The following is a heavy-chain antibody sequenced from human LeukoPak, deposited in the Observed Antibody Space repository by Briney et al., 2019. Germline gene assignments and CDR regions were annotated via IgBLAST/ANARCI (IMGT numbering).Heavy chain of an antibody. Sequence: PSQTLSLTCTVSGGSISSGSYYWSWIRQPAGKGLEWIGRIYTSGSTNYNPPLKSRVTISVDTSKNQFSLKLSSVTAADTAVYYCASSPRYSYGYKGYYYMDVWGKGTTVTVSS. V-gene: IGHV4-61*02. D-gene: IGHD5-18*01. CDR2: IYTSGST. J-gene: IGHJ6*03. CDR1: GGSISSGSYY. CDR3: ASSPRYSYGYKGYYYMDV.